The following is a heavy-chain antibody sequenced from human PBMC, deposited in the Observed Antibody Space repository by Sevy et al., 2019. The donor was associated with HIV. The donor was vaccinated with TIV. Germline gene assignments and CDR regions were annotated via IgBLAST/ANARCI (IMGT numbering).Heavy chain of an antibody. V-gene: IGHV1-18*01. CDR2: ISAYNGNT. CDR3: AGDRDKAAATWRYYYYGMDV. CDR1: GYTFTSYG. Sequence: ASVKVSCKASGYTFTSYGISWVRQAPGQGLEWMGWISAYNGNTNYAQKLQGRVTMTTDTSTRTAYMELRNLRSNGTAVDYSAGDRDKAAATWRYYYYGMDVWGQGTTVTVSS. J-gene: IGHJ6*02. D-gene: IGHD2-2*01.